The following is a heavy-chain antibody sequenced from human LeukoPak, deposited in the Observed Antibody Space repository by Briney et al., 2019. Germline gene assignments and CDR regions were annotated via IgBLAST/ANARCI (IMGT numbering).Heavy chain of an antibody. Sequence: PGGSLRLSCAASGFTLSSYAMSWVRQAPGKGLEWVSAISGSGGSTYYADSVKGRFTISRDNSKNTLYLQMNSLRAEDTAVYYCTSSSSGGIYYYYYYMDVWGKGTTVTVSS. CDR2: ISGSGGST. V-gene: IGHV3-23*01. CDR1: GFTLSSYA. J-gene: IGHJ6*03. D-gene: IGHD6-6*01. CDR3: TSSSSGGIYYYYYYMDV.